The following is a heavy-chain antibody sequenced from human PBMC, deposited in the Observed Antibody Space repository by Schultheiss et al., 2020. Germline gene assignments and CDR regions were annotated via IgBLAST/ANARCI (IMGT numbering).Heavy chain of an antibody. CDR1: GGSFSGYY. J-gene: IGHJ6*02. CDR3: ARGDIVVVVAAIRGSYYYYYGMDV. V-gene: IGHV4-34*01. CDR2: INHSGST. D-gene: IGHD2-15*01. Sequence: SETLSLTCAVYGGSFSGYYWSWIRQPPGKGLEWIGEINHSGSTNYNPSLKSRVTISVDTSKNQFSLKLSSVTAADTAVYYCARGDIVVVVAAIRGSYYYYYGMDVWGQGTTVTVSS.